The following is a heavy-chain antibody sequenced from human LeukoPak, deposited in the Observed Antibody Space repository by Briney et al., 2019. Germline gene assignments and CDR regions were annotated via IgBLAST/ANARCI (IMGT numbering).Heavy chain of an antibody. D-gene: IGHD2-15*01. CDR1: GYTFTSYG. V-gene: IGHV1-18*01. CDR3: ARDRLRCSGGSCYPGGFGY. CDR2: ISAYNGNT. J-gene: IGHJ4*02. Sequence: ASVKVSCKASGYTFTSYGISWVRQAPGQGLEWMGWISAYNGNTNYAQKLQGRVTMTTDTSTSTAYMELRSLRSDDTAVYYCARDRLRCSGGSCYPGGFGYWGQGTLVTVSS.